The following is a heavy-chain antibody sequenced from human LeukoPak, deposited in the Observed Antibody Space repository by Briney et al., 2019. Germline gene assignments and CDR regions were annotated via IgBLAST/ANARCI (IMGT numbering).Heavy chain of an antibody. CDR2: ISVASNT. J-gene: IGHJ4*02. Sequence: PGGSLRLSCAASGLAFSSYAMSWVRQAPGKGLEWVSTISVASNTFYADSVNGRFTISRDNSRNTVYLQMTSLRADDTAVYYCADYGVSGVRNNFYWGQGTLVTVSS. CDR3: ADYGVSGVRNNFY. V-gene: IGHV3-23*01. CDR1: GLAFSSYA. D-gene: IGHD3-3*01.